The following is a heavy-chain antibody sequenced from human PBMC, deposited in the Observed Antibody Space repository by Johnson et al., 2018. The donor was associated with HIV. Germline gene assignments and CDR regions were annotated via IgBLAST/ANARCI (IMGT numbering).Heavy chain of an antibody. Sequence: QVQLLESGGGLVQPGGSLRLSSAASVFTFTNAWMHSVRQAPGKGLACVAVISYDGSNQYYTDSVKGLFTISRDNSKNTLYLQMNSLRPEDTAVYYCARVRWELPDDACDIWGQGTMVTVSS. V-gene: IGHV3-30*03. J-gene: IGHJ3*02. CDR3: ARVRWELPDDACDI. D-gene: IGHD1-26*01. CDR1: VFTFTNAW. CDR2: ISYDGSNQ.